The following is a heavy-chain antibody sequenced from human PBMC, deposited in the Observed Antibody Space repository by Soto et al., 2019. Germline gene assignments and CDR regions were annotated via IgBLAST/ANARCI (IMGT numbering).Heavy chain of an antibody. D-gene: IGHD3-22*01. Sequence: VSVKVSCKVSGYTLTELSMHLVRQAPGKGLEWMGGFDPEDGETIYAQKFQGRVTMTEDTSTDTAYMELSSLRSEDTAVYYCATRNTYYYDRGDFQHWGQGTLVTSPQ. CDR1: GYTLTELS. CDR3: ATRNTYYYDRGDFQH. CDR2: FDPEDGET. J-gene: IGHJ1*01. V-gene: IGHV1-24*01.